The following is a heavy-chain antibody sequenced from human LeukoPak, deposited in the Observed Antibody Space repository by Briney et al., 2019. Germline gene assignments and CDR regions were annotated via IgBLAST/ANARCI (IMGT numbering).Heavy chain of an antibody. D-gene: IGHD5-18*01. Sequence: GGSLRLSCTASGFTFGNFGMSWVRQAPGKGLQWVGFIRSKTCGGTTEYAASVKGRFTISRDDSTRIAYLQMNSLKTDDTGVYYCSRERYSYGPFDYWGQGTLVTVSS. CDR2: IRSKTCGGTT. CDR3: SRERYSYGPFDY. CDR1: GFTFGNFG. J-gene: IGHJ4*02. V-gene: IGHV3-49*04.